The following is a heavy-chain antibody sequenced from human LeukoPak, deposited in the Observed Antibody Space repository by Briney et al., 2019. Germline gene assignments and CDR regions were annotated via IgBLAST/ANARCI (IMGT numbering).Heavy chain of an antibody. D-gene: IGHD6-13*01. V-gene: IGHV3-21*01. CDR3: ARARSIAAAGTSDDAFDI. CDR1: GFTFSSYS. J-gene: IGHJ3*02. CDR2: ISSSSSYI. Sequence: PGGSLRLSCAASGFTFSSYSMNWVRQAPGKGLEWVSSISSSSSYIYYADSVKGRFTISRDNAKNSLYLQMNSLRDEDTAVYYCARARSIAAAGTSDDAFDIWGQGTMVTVSS.